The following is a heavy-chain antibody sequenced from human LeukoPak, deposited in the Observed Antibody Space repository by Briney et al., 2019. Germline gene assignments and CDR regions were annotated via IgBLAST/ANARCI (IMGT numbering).Heavy chain of an antibody. Sequence: ASVKVSCKASGYTFTGYYIHWVRQAPGQGLEWMGWIKPNSGGTNYAQKFQGRVTMTRDTSISTAYMELSSLRSEDTAVYYCARGPNCSGGSCYSDYYYYMDVWGKGTTVTISS. CDR1: GYTFTGYY. CDR3: ARGPNCSGGSCYSDYYYYMDV. D-gene: IGHD2-15*01. CDR2: IKPNSGGT. V-gene: IGHV1-2*02. J-gene: IGHJ6*03.